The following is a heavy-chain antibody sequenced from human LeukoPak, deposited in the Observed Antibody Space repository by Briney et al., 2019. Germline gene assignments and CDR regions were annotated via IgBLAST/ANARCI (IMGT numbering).Heavy chain of an antibody. CDR1: GYSFTSYW. V-gene: IGHV5-51*01. CDR2: IYPGDSDT. D-gene: IGHD3-16*02. Sequence: GESLKISCKGSGYSFTSYWIGWVRQMPGKGLEWMGIIYPGDSDTRYSPSFQGQVTISADKSISTAYLQWSSLKASDTAMYYCARGYYDYVWGSYRSEGDWFDPWGQGTLVTVSS. CDR3: ARGYYDYVWGSYRSEGDWFDP. J-gene: IGHJ5*02.